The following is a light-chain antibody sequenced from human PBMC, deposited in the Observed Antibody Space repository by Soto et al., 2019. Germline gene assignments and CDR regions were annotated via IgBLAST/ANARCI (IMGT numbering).Light chain of an antibody. V-gene: IGKV3-20*01. CDR2: GAS. CDR1: QSVISDY. CDR3: QQYGSSVFT. J-gene: IGKJ2*01. Sequence: ETVLTQSPGTLSLSPGETATLSCRARQSVISDYLAWYQQKPDQAPRLVIYGASGRAAGIPDRLNGSGSGTDFTLTISRLEPEDFAMYYCQQYGSSVFTFGQGTKLEIK.